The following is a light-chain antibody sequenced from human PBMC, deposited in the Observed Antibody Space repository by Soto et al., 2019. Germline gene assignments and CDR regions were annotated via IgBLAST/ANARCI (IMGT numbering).Light chain of an antibody. J-gene: IGKJ3*01. CDR1: QGISTY. V-gene: IGKV1-9*01. CDR2: IAS. CDR3: HQLNSYPLT. Sequence: DIQLTQSPSFLSASVGDRVTITCRASQGISTYLAWYQKKPGTAPKLLISIASTLQGGVPSRFSGSGSGTEFTLTISSLQPEDFATYYCHQLNSYPLTFGPGTKVDIK.